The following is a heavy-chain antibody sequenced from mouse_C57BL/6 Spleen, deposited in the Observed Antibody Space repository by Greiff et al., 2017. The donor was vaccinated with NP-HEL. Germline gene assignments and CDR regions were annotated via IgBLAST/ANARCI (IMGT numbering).Heavy chain of an antibody. J-gene: IGHJ3*01. CDR3: ARPRGYDRAWFAY. D-gene: IGHD2-2*01. Sequence: EVKLVESGGGLVKPGGSLKLSCAASGFTFSDYGMHWVRQAPEKGLEWVACISSGSSTIYYADTVKGRFTISRDNAKNTLFLQMTSLRSEDTAMYYCARPRGYDRAWFAYWGQGTLVTVSA. CDR1: GFTFSDYG. CDR2: ISSGSSTI. V-gene: IGHV5-17*01.